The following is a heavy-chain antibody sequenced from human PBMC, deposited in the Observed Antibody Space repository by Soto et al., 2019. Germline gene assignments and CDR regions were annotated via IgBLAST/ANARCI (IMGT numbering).Heavy chain of an antibody. CDR2: MIPNSGKI. V-gene: IGHV1-8*01. J-gene: IGHJ4*02. Sequence: QVQLVQSGAEVRKPGASVKVSCKASGYTFSSYDINWVRQATGQGLEWMGWMIPNSGKIGYAQKFQGRLTMTRNTSISTAYMELSSLRSEDTAVYYCARDYGDYSGDYWGQGTLVTVSS. CDR1: GYTFSSYD. D-gene: IGHD4-17*01. CDR3: ARDYGDYSGDY.